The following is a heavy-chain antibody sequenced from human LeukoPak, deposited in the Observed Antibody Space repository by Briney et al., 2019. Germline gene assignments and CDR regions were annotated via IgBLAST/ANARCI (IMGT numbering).Heavy chain of an antibody. J-gene: IGHJ4*02. Sequence: SETLSLTCAVYGGSFSGYYWSWIRQPPGKGLEWIGEINHSGSTNYNPSLKSRVTTSVDTSKNQFSLKLNSVTAADTAVYYCARESGKWELLNYWGQGTLVTVSS. CDR1: GGSFSGYY. CDR3: ARESGKWELLNY. V-gene: IGHV4-34*01. D-gene: IGHD1-26*01. CDR2: INHSGST.